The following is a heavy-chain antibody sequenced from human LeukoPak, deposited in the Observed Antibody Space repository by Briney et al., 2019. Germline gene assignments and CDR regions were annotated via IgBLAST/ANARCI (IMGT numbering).Heavy chain of an antibody. D-gene: IGHD2-15*01. V-gene: IGHV4-34*01. Sequence: PSETLSLTCAVYGGSFSGYYWSWIRQPPGKGLEWIGEINHSGSTNYNPSLKSRVTISVDTSKNQFSLKLSSVTAADTAVYYCARDLGYPWGWFDPWGQGTLVTVSS. J-gene: IGHJ5*02. CDR1: GGSFSGYY. CDR3: ARDLGYPWGWFDP. CDR2: INHSGST.